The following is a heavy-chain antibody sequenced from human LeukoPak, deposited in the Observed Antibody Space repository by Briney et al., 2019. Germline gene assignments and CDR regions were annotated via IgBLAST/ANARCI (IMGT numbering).Heavy chain of an antibody. D-gene: IGHD3-22*01. CDR1: GFTFSSYE. Sequence: GGSLRLSCAASGFTFSSYEMNWVRQAPGKGLEWVSYISSSGSTIYYADSVKGRFTISRDNAKNSLYLQMNSLRAEDTAVYYCARDDSSGYHYWGQGTLVTVSS. J-gene: IGHJ4*02. CDR3: ARDDSSGYHY. V-gene: IGHV3-48*03. CDR2: ISSSGSTI.